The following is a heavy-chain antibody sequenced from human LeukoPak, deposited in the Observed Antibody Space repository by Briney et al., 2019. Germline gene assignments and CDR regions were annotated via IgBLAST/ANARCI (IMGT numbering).Heavy chain of an antibody. CDR1: GGTFSNYA. Sequence: SVKVSCKASGGTFSNYAISWVRQAPGQGLEWMGGIIPLFGTASYAQKFQGRVTITADRSTSTAYMELGSLRSEDTAVYYCASRSPYSGYDLFDYWGQGTLVTVSS. V-gene: IGHV1-69*06. J-gene: IGHJ4*02. D-gene: IGHD5-12*01. CDR2: IIPLFGTA. CDR3: ASRSPYSGYDLFDY.